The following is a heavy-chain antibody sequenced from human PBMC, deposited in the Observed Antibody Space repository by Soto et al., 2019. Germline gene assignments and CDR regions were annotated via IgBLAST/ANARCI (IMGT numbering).Heavy chain of an antibody. Sequence: PSETLSLTCTVSGGYISSSSYCWGWIRQPPGKGMAWIASMYYSGSTYYKPSLKSRVTISVDTSKNQFSLKLSSVTAADTAVYYCARIPVKSRGWGGRDYYGMDVWGQGTTVIVSS. CDR1: GGYISSSSYC. V-gene: IGHV4-39*01. CDR3: ARIPVKSRGWGGRDYYGMDV. D-gene: IGHD6-19*01. J-gene: IGHJ6*02. CDR2: MYYSGST.